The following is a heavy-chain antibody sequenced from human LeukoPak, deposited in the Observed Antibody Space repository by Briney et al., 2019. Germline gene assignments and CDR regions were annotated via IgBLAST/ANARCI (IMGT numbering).Heavy chain of an antibody. CDR1: GYTFTGYY. Sequence: ASVKVSCKASGYTFTGYYMHWVRQAPGQGLEWMGWINPNSGGTNYAQKFQGRVTMTRDTSISTAYMELSRLRSDDTAVYYCARARLGYSSGWANWFDPWGQGTLVTVSS. CDR2: INPNSGGT. J-gene: IGHJ5*02. V-gene: IGHV1-2*02. D-gene: IGHD6-19*01. CDR3: ARARLGYSSGWANWFDP.